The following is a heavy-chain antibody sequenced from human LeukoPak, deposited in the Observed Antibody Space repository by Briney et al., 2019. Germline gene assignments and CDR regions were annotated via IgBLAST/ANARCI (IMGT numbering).Heavy chain of an antibody. CDR2: IHSGGGST. V-gene: IGHV1-46*03. Sequence: ASVKVSCKASGYTFTSFYLHWVRQAPGQGLEWMGMIHSGGGSTTYAQKFQGRVSMTRDTSTSTVYMELSRLTSEDTAMYYCARLRVADSTTYWGQGTLVTVSS. D-gene: IGHD6-19*01. J-gene: IGHJ4*02. CDR3: ARLRVADSTTY. CDR1: GYTFTSFY.